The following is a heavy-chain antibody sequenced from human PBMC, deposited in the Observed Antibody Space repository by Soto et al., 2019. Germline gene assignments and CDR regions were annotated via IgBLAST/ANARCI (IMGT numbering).Heavy chain of an antibody. V-gene: IGHV4-59*01. CDR3: ARASKRWLQFGFFDY. CDR2: IYYSGST. J-gene: IGHJ4*02. Sequence: QVQLQESGPGLVKPSETLSLTCTVSGGSISSYYWSWIRQPPGKGLEWIGYIYYSGSTNYNPSLKSRVTISVDTSKNQFSLKLSSVTAADKAVYYCARASKRWLQFGFFDYWGQGTLVTVSS. D-gene: IGHD5-12*01. CDR1: GGSISSYY.